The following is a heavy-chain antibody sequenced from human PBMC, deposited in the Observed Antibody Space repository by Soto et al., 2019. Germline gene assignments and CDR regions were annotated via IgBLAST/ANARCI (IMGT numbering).Heavy chain of an antibody. D-gene: IGHD6-19*01. Sequence: QVQLQQWGAGLLKPSETLSLTCAVYGGSFSGYYWSWIRQPPGKGLEWIGEINHSGSTNYNPSLKSRATTSVDTSKNQFSLKLSSVTAADTAVYYCARWGSGWYYFDYWGQGTLVTVSS. CDR3: ARWGSGWYYFDY. V-gene: IGHV4-34*01. CDR2: INHSGST. CDR1: GGSFSGYY. J-gene: IGHJ4*02.